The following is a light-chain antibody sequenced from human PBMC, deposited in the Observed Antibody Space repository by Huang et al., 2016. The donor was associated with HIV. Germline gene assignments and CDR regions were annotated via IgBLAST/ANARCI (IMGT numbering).Light chain of an antibody. CDR1: QGISNY. CDR2: AAS. CDR3: QQYHGIPWT. J-gene: IGKJ1*01. Sequence: DIQMTQSPSSLSASVGDRVTITCRASQGISNYLAWYQQKPGKVPKLLIYAASTLQSGVPSRFSGSGSGTHYTLTISTLQPEDIASYYCQQYHGIPWTFGQGTKVEIK. V-gene: IGKV1-27*01.